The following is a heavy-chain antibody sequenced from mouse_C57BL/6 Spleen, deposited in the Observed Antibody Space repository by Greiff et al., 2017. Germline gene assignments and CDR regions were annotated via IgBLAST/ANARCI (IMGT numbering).Heavy chain of an antibody. CDR3: ARTGDFDPFDG. V-gene: IGHV5-17*01. CDR1: GFTFSDYG. J-gene: IGHJ1*03. Sequence: EVQLVESGGGLVKPGGSLKLSCAASGFTFSDYGMHWVRQAPEKGLEWVAYISSGSSTIYYADTVKGCFTISRDNAKNTLFLQMTSLRSEDTAMDYCARTGDFDPFDGWGTGTTVTVAS. CDR2: ISSGSSTI.